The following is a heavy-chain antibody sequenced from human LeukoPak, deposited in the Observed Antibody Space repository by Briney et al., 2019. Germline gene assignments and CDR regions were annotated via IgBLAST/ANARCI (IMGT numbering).Heavy chain of an antibody. CDR3: ASMGPRGYSYGDAFDI. CDR2: IYYSGST. D-gene: IGHD5-18*01. J-gene: IGHJ3*02. V-gene: IGHV4-59*08. Sequence: TSETLSLTCTVSGGSISSYYWSWIRQPPGKGLEWMGYIYYSGSTNYNPSLKSRVTISVDTSKNQFSLKLSSVTAADTAVYYCASMGPRGYSYGDAFDIWGQGTMVTVSS. CDR1: GGSISSYY.